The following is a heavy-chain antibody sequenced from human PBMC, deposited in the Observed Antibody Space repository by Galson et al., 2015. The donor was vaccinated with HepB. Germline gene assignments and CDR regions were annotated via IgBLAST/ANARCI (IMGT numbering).Heavy chain of an antibody. J-gene: IGHJ1*01. V-gene: IGHV1-18*01. Sequence: SVKVSCKASGYTFASYGISWVRQAPGQGLEWMGWISAYNGNTNYAQKLQGRVTMTTDTSTSTAYMELRSLRSDDTAVYYCATHEGYCSSTSCYEYFQHWGQGTLVTVSS. CDR3: ATHEGYCSSTSCYEYFQH. CDR1: GYTFASYG. D-gene: IGHD2-2*01. CDR2: ISAYNGNT.